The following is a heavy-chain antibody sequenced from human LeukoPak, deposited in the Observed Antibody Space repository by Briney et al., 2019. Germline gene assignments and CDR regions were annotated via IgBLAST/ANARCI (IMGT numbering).Heavy chain of an antibody. CDR3: ARAASNYEQWFDP. J-gene: IGHJ5*02. CDR2: IYYSGST. Sequence: SETLSLTCTVSGGSISSYYWSWIRQPPGEGLEWIGYIYYSGSTNYNPSLESRVTISVDTSKNQFSLKLSSVTAADTAVYYCARAASNYEQWFDPWGQGTLVTVSS. D-gene: IGHD4-11*01. CDR1: GGSISSYY. V-gene: IGHV4-59*01.